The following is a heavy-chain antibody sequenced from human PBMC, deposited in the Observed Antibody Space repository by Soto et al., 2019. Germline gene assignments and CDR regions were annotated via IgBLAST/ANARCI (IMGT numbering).Heavy chain of an antibody. CDR3: ARAITGTTHPHHIDY. CDR1: GYKFTNYW. Sequence: GASLKISGQGSGYKFTNYWSAWVRQMPGQGLEWMGIIYPGDSDTRYSPSFRGQVTISADWSTSTAYLQWSSLQASDSAMYYCARAITGTTHPHHIDYWGQGSLVTVSS. CDR2: IYPGDSDT. D-gene: IGHD1-20*01. V-gene: IGHV5-51*01. J-gene: IGHJ4*01.